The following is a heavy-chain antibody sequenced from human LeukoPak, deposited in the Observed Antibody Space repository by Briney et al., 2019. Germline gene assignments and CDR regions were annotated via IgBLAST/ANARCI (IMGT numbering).Heavy chain of an antibody. J-gene: IGHJ4*02. V-gene: IGHV1-46*01. D-gene: IGHD5-24*01. CDR3: ARDVAREFDY. CDR2: INPNDGST. CDR1: GYIFISYY. Sequence: GASVKVSCKASGYIFISYYIHWVRQAPGQGLEWMGVINPNDGSTNYAQKFQGRVTMTRDTSTRTIYMQLSSLRSEDTAVYYCARDVAREFDYWGQGALVTVSS.